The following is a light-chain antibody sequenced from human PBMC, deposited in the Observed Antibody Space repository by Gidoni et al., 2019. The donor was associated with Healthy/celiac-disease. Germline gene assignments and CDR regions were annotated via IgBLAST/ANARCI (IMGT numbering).Light chain of an antibody. CDR3: QQYGSSPPDT. V-gene: IGKV3-20*01. J-gene: IGKJ2*01. CDR2: GAS. CDR1: QSVSSSY. Sequence: EIVLTQSPGTLSLSPGERATLSCRASQSVSSSYLAWYQQKPGQAPRLLIYGASSRATGIPHRFSGSGSGTDFTLTISRLEPEDFAVYYCQQYGSSPPDTFGQXTKLEIK.